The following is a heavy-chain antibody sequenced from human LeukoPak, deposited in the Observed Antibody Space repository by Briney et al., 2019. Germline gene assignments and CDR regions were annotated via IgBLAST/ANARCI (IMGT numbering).Heavy chain of an antibody. CDR2: IYSGGST. D-gene: IGHD1-26*01. CDR3: ARDLDGNSNSGFDY. V-gene: IGHV3-53*01. Sequence: GGSLRLSCPASGFTVSSNYMSWVRQAPGKGLEWVSVIYSGGSTYYADSVKGRFTISRDNSKNTLYLQMNSLRAEDTAVYYCARDLDGNSNSGFDYWGQGTLVTVSS. CDR1: GFTVSSNY. J-gene: IGHJ4*02.